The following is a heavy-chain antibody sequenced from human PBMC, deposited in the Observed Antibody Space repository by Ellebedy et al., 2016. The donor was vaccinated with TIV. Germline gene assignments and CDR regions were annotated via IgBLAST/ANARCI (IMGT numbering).Heavy chain of an antibody. CDR1: GYTFTSYD. CDR2: MNPNSGNT. CDR3: ARDLLPDGIAAAVVGYDP. Sequence: ASVKVSXXASGYTFTSYDINWVRQATGQGLEWMGWMNPNSGNTGYAQKFQGRVTMTRNTSISTAYMELSSLRSDDTAVYYCARDLLPDGIAAAVVGYDPWGQGTLVTVSS. J-gene: IGHJ5*02. D-gene: IGHD6-13*01. V-gene: IGHV1-8*01.